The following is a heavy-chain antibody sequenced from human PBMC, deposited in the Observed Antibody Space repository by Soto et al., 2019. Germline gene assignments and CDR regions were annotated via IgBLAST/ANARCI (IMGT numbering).Heavy chain of an antibody. V-gene: IGHV4-39*01. J-gene: IGHJ4*02. CDR1: GGSISSSSYY. D-gene: IGHD4-17*01. CDR2: IYYSGST. Sequence: SETLSLTCTVSGGSISSSSYYWGWIRQPPGKGLEWIGSIYYSGSTYYNPSLKSRVTISVDTSKNQFSLKLSSVTAADTAVYYCATEATVTTTGYWGQGTLVTVSS. CDR3: ATEATVTTTGY.